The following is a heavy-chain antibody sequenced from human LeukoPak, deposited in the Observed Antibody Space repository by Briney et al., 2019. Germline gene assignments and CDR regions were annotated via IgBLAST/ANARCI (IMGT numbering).Heavy chain of an antibody. Sequence: SETLSLTCAVYGGSFSGYYWSWIRQPPGKGLEWIGEINHSGSTNYNPSLKSRVTISVDTSKNQFSLKLSSVTAADTAVYYCARGRRSSGWRPNAFDIWGQGTMVTVSS. CDR1: GGSFSGYY. CDR2: INHSGST. D-gene: IGHD6-19*01. V-gene: IGHV4-34*01. J-gene: IGHJ3*02. CDR3: ARGRRSSGWRPNAFDI.